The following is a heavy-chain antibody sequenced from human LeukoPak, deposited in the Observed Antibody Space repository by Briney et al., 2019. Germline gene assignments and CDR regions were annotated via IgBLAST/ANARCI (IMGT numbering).Heavy chain of an antibody. Sequence: SETLSLTCSVSGGSTGSDYWSWIRQPPGKGLEWIGYIYYSGSTNYNPSLKSRVTISVDTSKNQFSLKLSSVTAADTAVYYCARDRITMVRGVIRRWFDPWGQGTLVTVSS. D-gene: IGHD3-10*01. CDR3: ARDRITMVRGVIRRWFDP. V-gene: IGHV4-59*01. J-gene: IGHJ5*02. CDR2: IYYSGST. CDR1: GGSTGSDY.